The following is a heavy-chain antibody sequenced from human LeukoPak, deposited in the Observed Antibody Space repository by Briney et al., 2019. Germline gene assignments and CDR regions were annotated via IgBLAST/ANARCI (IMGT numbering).Heavy chain of an antibody. CDR3: AREAYRDTSVDF. J-gene: IGHJ4*02. V-gene: IGHV3-7*05. CDR2: IKQDGSEK. CDR1: GFTFSRYW. D-gene: IGHD5-18*01. Sequence: GGSLRLSCAASGFTFSRYWMSWARQAPGRGLEWVANIKQDGSEKYYMDSVKGRFTISRDNAKNSLYLQMNGLRADDTAVYYCAREAYRDTSVDFWGQGTLVTVSS.